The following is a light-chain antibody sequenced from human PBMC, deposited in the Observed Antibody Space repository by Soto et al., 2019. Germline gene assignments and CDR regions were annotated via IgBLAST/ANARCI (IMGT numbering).Light chain of an antibody. CDR2: DAS. V-gene: IGKV3-11*01. CDR1: QSVNNY. J-gene: IGKJ4*01. Sequence: EIVLTQSPATLSLSPGERATLSCRASQSVNNYLAWYQQTPGQAPRLLIYDASTRATGIPARFSGSVSGTDFTLTIISLEHEEFAVYYCQQRIAWPLTFGGGTKVDIK. CDR3: QQRIAWPLT.